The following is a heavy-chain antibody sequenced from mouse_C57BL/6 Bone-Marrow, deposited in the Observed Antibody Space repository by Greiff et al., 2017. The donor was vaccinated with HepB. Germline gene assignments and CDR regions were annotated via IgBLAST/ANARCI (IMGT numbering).Heavy chain of an antibody. J-gene: IGHJ4*01. V-gene: IGHV1-54*01. Sequence: QVQLQQSGAELVRPGTSVKVSCKASGYAFTNYLIEWVKQRPGQGLEWIGVINPGSGGTNYNEKFKGKATLTADKSSSTAYMQHSSLTSEDSAVYFCARYLRAMDYWGQGTSVTVSS. CDR2: INPGSGGT. CDR1: GYAFTNYL. CDR3: ARYLRAMDY.